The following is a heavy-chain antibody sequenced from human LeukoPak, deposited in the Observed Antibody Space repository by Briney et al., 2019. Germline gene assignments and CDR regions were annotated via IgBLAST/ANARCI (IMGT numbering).Heavy chain of an antibody. CDR3: ARLTHYCDSSGYPDLDY. J-gene: IGHJ4*02. CDR1: GYSFTSYW. CDR2: IYPGDSDT. Sequence: GESLKISCKGSGYSFTSYWIGWVRQMPGKGLEWMGVIYPGDSDTRYSPSFQGQVTISADKSISTAYLQWSSLKASDTAMYYCARLTHYCDSSGYPDLDYWGQGTLVTVSS. V-gene: IGHV5-51*01. D-gene: IGHD3-22*01.